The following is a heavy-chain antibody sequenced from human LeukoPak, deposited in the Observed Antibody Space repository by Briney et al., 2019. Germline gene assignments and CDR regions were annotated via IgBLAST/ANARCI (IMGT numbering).Heavy chain of an antibody. J-gene: IGHJ4*02. Sequence: GASVKVSCKASGYTFTSYDINWVRQATGQGLEWMGWINPKSGNTGYAQKFQGRVTMTRNTSISTAYMELSSLRSEDTAVYYCARGRRDCINGVCYYSSANVPPDYWGQGTLVTVSS. CDR3: ARGRRDCINGVCYYSSANVPPDY. CDR1: GYTFTSYD. CDR2: INPKSGNT. V-gene: IGHV1-8*01. D-gene: IGHD2-8*01.